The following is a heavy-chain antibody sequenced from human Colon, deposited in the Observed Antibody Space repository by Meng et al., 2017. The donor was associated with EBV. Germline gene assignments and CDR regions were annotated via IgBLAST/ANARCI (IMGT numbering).Heavy chain of an antibody. D-gene: IGHD2-21*01. V-gene: IGHV4-30-4*01. Sequence: QGQLQASGPGLVEPSQTLSLTCTVSGGSMSSGNYYLSWIRHPPGKGLEWIGYIHHSGSAYSNPSLKSRVSISVDTSKNQFSLNLNSMTAADTAVYYCASFDHIPRRNYFDYWGQGTLVTVFS. J-gene: IGHJ4*02. CDR2: IHHSGSA. CDR1: GGSMSSGNYY. CDR3: ASFDHIPRRNYFDY.